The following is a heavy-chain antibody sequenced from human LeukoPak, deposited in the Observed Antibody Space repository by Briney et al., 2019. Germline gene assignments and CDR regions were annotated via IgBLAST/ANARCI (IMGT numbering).Heavy chain of an antibody. CDR3: ATYGSGSYYTFDY. CDR1: GFTFSSYS. Sequence: GGSLRLSCAASGFTFSSYSMDWVRQAPGKGLEWVSYISSSSSTIYYADSVKGRFTISRDNAKNSLYLQMNSLRAEDTAVYYCATYGSGSYYTFDYWGQGTLVTVSS. J-gene: IGHJ4*02. D-gene: IGHD3-10*01. CDR2: ISSSSSTI. V-gene: IGHV3-48*01.